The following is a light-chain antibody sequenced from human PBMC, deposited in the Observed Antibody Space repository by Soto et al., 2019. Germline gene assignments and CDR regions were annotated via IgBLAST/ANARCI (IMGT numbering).Light chain of an antibody. CDR1: SSNIGAGYD. Sequence: QPVLTQPPSVSGAPGQRVTISCTGSSSNIGAGYDVHWYQQLPGTAPKLLIYGNSNRPSGVPDRFSGSKSGTSASLAITGLQAEDEADYYCSSYTAGGTIFGTGTKLTVL. CDR2: GNS. V-gene: IGLV1-40*01. J-gene: IGLJ1*01. CDR3: SSYTAGGTI.